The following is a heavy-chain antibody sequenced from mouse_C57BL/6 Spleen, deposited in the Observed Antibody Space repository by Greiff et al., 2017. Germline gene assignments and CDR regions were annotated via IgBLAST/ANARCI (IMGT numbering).Heavy chain of an antibody. V-gene: IGHV14-2*01. Sequence: EVQLQQSGAELVKPGASVKLSCTASGFNIKDYYMHWVKQRTEQGLEWIGRIDPEDGENKSAPKFQGKATITADTSSNTAYLQLSSLTSEDTAVYYCALLGSSYEAYWGQGTLVTVSA. J-gene: IGHJ3*01. CDR2: IDPEDGEN. CDR1: GFNIKDYY. D-gene: IGHD1-1*01. CDR3: ALLGSSYEAY.